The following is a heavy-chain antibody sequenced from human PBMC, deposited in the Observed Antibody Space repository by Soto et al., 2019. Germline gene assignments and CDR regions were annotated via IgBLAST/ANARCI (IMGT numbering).Heavy chain of an antibody. V-gene: IGHV3-23*01. J-gene: IGHJ4*02. CDR3: ATDPRVTDY. CDR2: ISASGDST. CDR1: GVGFSNYG. Sequence: GGSLRLSCATSGVGFSNYGMSWVRQAPGKGLEWVSGISASGDSTYYADPVKGRFTISGDNSKRTLYLQMNSLRAEDTAIYYCATDPRVTDYWGQGTQVTVSS.